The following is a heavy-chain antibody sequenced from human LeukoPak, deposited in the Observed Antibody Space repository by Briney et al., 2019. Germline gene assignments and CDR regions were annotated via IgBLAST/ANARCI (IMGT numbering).Heavy chain of an antibody. J-gene: IGHJ3*02. CDR3: ARGISMIPGGVLDM. CDR2: INSDGSST. V-gene: IGHV3-74*01. D-gene: IGHD3-22*01. Sequence: GGSLRLSCAASGFTFSSYWMYWVRQAPGKGLVWVSRINSDGSSTINGDSVKGRFTISRDNAKNTLYLQMNSLRAEDTAVYYCARGISMIPGGVLDMWGQETMVTVSS. CDR1: GFTFSSYW.